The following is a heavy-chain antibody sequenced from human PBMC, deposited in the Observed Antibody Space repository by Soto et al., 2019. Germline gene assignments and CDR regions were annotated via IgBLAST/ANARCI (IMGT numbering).Heavy chain of an antibody. CDR3: ARAKHDYGGPPDAFAT. CDR1: GYTFTSYY. CDR2: INPSGGST. Sequence: GASVKVSCKASGYTFTSYYMNWVRQAPGQGLEWMGIINPSGGSTSYAQKFQGRVTMTRDTSTSTVYMELSSLRSEDTAVYYCARAKHDYGGPPDAFATWGQGTMFT. V-gene: IGHV1-46*01. J-gene: IGHJ3*02. D-gene: IGHD4-17*01.